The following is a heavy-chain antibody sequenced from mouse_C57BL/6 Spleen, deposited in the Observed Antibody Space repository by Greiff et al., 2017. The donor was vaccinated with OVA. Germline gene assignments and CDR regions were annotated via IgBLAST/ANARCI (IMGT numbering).Heavy chain of an antibody. D-gene: IGHD2-2*01. Sequence: VQLQQSGPELVKPGASVKMSCKASGYTFTDYNMHWVKQSHGKSLEWIGYINPNNGGTSYNQKFKGKATLTVNKSSSTAYMELRSLTSEDSAVYYCARLGDYYGYLFDYWGQGATLTVSS. CDR1: GYTFTDYN. CDR2: INPNNGGT. J-gene: IGHJ2*01. V-gene: IGHV1-22*01. CDR3: ARLGDYYGYLFDY.